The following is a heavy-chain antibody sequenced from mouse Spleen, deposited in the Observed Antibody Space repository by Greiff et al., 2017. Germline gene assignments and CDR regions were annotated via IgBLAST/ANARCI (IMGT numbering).Heavy chain of an antibody. CDR3: ARIYDGATAFAY. Sequence: EVQRVESGGGLVKPGGSLKLSCAASGFTFSSYAMSWVRQTPEKRLEWVATISSGGSYTYYPDSVKGRFTISRDNAKNTLYLQMSSLRSEDTAMYYCARIYDGATAFAYWGQGTLVTVSA. V-gene: IGHV5-9-3*01. D-gene: IGHD2-12*01. CDR2: ISSGGSYT. J-gene: IGHJ3*01. CDR1: GFTFSSYA.